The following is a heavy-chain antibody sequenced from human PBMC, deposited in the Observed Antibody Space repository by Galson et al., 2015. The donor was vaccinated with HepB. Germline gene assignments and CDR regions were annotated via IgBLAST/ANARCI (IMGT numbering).Heavy chain of an antibody. Sequence: SLRLSCAASGFTFSSYSMNWVRQAPGKGLEWVSSISSSSSYMSYADSVKGRFTISRDNAKNSLYLQMNSLRAEDTAIYYCARDRPPGIAAAGSFQHWGQGTLVTISS. CDR1: GFTFSSYS. V-gene: IGHV3-21*01. D-gene: IGHD6-13*01. CDR3: ARDRPPGIAAAGSFQH. CDR2: ISSSSSYM. J-gene: IGHJ1*01.